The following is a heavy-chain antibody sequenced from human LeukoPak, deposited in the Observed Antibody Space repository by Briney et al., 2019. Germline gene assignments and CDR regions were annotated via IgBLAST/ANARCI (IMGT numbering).Heavy chain of an antibody. CDR1: GFTFSSYA. CDR3: ARDLYRLLAVAGPCDY. J-gene: IGHJ4*02. Sequence: PGGSLRLSCAASGFTFSSYAMSWVRQAPGKGLEWVSAISGRGGSTYYADSVKGRFTISRDNSKNTLYLQKNSLRAEDTAVYYCARDLYRLLAVAGPCDYWGQGTLVTVSS. D-gene: IGHD6-19*01. V-gene: IGHV3-23*01. CDR2: ISGRGGST.